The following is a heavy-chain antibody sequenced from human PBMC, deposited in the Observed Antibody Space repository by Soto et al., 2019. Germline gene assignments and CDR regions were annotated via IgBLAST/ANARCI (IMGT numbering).Heavy chain of an antibody. CDR1: GGSVSSGSYY. J-gene: IGHJ4*02. CDR2: IYYSGST. Sequence: QVQLQESGPGLVKPSETLSLTCTVSGGSVSSGSYYWSWIRQPPGNGLEWIGYIYYSGSTNYNPSLKSRVTISVDTSKNQFSLKLSSVTAADTAVYYCASSTPLASCGGDCLAGFDYWGQGTLVTVSS. V-gene: IGHV4-61*01. D-gene: IGHD2-21*02. CDR3: ASSTPLASCGGDCLAGFDY.